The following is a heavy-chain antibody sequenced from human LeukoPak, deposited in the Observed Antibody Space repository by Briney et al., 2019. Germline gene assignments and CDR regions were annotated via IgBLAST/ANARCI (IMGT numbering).Heavy chain of an antibody. Sequence: GGSLRLSCAASGFNFSTYGMTWVRQAPGKGLEWVSAISGSGQSTYYADSVGGRFTISRDNSKNTLYLQMNSLRAEDTALYYCATSWELPTYYFDYWGQGALVTVSS. D-gene: IGHD3-10*01. CDR3: ATSWELPTYYFDY. J-gene: IGHJ4*02. V-gene: IGHV3-23*01. CDR1: GFNFSTYG. CDR2: ISGSGQST.